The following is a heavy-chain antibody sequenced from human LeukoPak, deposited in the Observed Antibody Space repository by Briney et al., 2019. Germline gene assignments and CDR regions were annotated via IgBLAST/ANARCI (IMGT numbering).Heavy chain of an antibody. CDR2: ISYDGSNK. J-gene: IGHJ4*02. CDR3: ASDSIVVVPAAIREDY. D-gene: IGHD2-2*02. Sequence: GRSLRLSCAASGFTFSSYAMHWVRQAPGKGLEWVAVISYDGSNKYYADSVKGRFTISRDNTKNTPYLQMNSLRAEDTAVYYCASDSIVVVPAAIREDYWGQGTLVIVSS. CDR1: GFTFSSYA. V-gene: IGHV3-30-3*01.